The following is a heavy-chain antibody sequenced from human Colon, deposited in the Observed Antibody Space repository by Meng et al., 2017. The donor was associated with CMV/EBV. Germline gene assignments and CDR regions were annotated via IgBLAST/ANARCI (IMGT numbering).Heavy chain of an antibody. D-gene: IGHD3-10*01. V-gene: IGHV6-1*01. J-gene: IGHJ6*02. CDR1: GDSISPNSAA. Sequence: SQTLSLTCAVSGDSISPNSAAWNWIRLSPTRGLEWLGRTYYGPSRSNWYNDYALSVKGRITISPDASKNQFSLQLNSVTPEDTAVYYCARVLLWFGGRQYYGMDVWGRGTTVTVSS. CDR3: ARVLLWFGGRQYYGMDV. CDR2: TYYGPSRSNWYN.